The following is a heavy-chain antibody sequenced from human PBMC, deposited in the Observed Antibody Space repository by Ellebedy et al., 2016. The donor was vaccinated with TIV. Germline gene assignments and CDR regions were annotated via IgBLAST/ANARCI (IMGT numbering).Heavy chain of an antibody. CDR1: GFTFTSSA. Sequence: AASVKVSCKASGFTFTSSAMQWVRQARGQRLEWIGWIVVGSGNTNYEQKFQERVTITRDMSTSTAYMELSSLRSEDTAVYYCAADPDYGDYSVAGSNDAFDIWGQGTMVTVSS. V-gene: IGHV1-58*02. CDR2: IVVGSGNT. D-gene: IGHD4-17*01. CDR3: AADPDYGDYSVAGSNDAFDI. J-gene: IGHJ3*02.